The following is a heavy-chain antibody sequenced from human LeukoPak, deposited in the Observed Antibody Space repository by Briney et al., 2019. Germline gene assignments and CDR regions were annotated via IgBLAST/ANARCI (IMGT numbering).Heavy chain of an antibody. Sequence: AGESLKISCKGSGYSFTSYWIDWVRQMPGKGLEWMGIIYPGDSDTRYSPSFQGQVTISADKSISTAYLQWSSLKASDTAMYYCARQDCSSTSCQYYFDYWGQGTLVTVSS. CDR1: GYSFTSYW. D-gene: IGHD2-2*01. J-gene: IGHJ4*02. CDR2: IYPGDSDT. CDR3: ARQDCSSTSCQYYFDY. V-gene: IGHV5-51*01.